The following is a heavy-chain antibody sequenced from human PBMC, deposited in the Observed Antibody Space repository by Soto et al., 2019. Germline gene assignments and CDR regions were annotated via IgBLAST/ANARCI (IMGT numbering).Heavy chain of an antibody. CDR1: GFTFSSYA. CDR3: AKSLQFGELEFDY. V-gene: IGHV3-23*01. CDR2: ISGSGGST. J-gene: IGHJ4*02. D-gene: IGHD3-10*01. Sequence: GGSLRLSCAASGFTFSSYAMSWVHQAPGKGLEWVSAISGSGGSTYYADSVKGRFTISRDNSKNTLYLQMNSLRAEDTAVYYCAKSLQFGELEFDYWGQGTLVTVSS.